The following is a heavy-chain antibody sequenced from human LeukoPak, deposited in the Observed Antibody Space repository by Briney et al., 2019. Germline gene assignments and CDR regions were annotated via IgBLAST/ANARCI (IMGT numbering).Heavy chain of an antibody. CDR1: GGSISTYY. CDR2: ISYSGST. J-gene: IGHJ4*02. D-gene: IGHD5-18*01. Sequence: KPPETLSLTCTVSGGSISTYYWTWIRQPPGKGLEWIGYISYSGSTNYKPSLKSRVTISVDTSKNQFSLKLSSVTAADTAVYYCARYYVETTMVKKYYFDYWGQGTLVTVSS. CDR3: ARYYVETTMVKKYYFDY. V-gene: IGHV4-59*01.